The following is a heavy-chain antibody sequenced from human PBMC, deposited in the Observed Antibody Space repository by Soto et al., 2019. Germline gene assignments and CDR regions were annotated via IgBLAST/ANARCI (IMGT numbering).Heavy chain of an antibody. Sequence: SEPLRLTWAVDGGYFSGYDLSWIRQPPGKGLEWIGEINHSGSTNYNPSLKSRVTISVDTSKNQFSLKLSSVTAADTAVYYCERVVVTTHLYFDYWGQGTLVTVSS. CDR2: INHSGST. V-gene: IGHV4-34*01. J-gene: IGHJ4*02. CDR1: GGYFSGYD. D-gene: IGHD2-21*02. CDR3: ERVVVTTHLYFDY.